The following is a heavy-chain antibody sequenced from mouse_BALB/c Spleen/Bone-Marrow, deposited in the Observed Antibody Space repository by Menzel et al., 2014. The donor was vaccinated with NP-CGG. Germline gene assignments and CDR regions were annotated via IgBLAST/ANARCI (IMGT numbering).Heavy chain of an antibody. V-gene: IGHV3-2*02. CDR3: AGNYWYFDV. Sequence: VQLKDSGPGLVNPSQSLSLTCTVTGYSITSDYAWNWIRQFPGNKLEWMGYISYSGSTSYNPSLKSRISITRDTSKNQFFLQLNSVTTEDTATYYCAGNYWYFDVWGAGTTVTVSS. J-gene: IGHJ1*01. CDR1: GYSITSDYA. D-gene: IGHD2-1*01. CDR2: ISYSGST.